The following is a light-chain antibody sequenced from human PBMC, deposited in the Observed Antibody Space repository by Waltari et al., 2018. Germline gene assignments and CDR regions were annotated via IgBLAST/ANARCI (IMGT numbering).Light chain of an antibody. Sequence: QSALTQPASVSGSPGQSITISCTGTSSDVGGYDYVPWYQQHPGKAPKLLIYDATKRPSGVSNRFSGSKSANTASLTISGLQAEDEADYYCFSYRRSSTWVFGEGTKLTVL. CDR3: FSYRRSSTWV. CDR2: DAT. V-gene: IGLV2-14*03. CDR1: SSDVGGYDY. J-gene: IGLJ3*02.